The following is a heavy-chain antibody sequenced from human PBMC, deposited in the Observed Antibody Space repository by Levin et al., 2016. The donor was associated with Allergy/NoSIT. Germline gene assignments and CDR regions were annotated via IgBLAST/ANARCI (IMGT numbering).Heavy chain of an antibody. CDR1: GFTFSSYA. D-gene: IGHD6-19*01. CDR3: AKDEGRGLYSSGSENAFDI. V-gene: IGHV3-23*01. CDR2: ISGSGGST. Sequence: GESLKISCAASGFTFSSYAMSWVRQAPGKGLEWVSAISGSGGSTYYADSVKGRFTISRDNSKNTLYLQMNSLRAEDTAVYYCAKDEGRGLYSSGSENAFDIWGQGTMVTVSS. J-gene: IGHJ3*02.